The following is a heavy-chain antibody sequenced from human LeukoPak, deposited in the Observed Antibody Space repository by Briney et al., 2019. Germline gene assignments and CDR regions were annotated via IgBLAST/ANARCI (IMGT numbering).Heavy chain of an antibody. V-gene: IGHV4-34*01. D-gene: IGHD5-18*01. J-gene: IGHJ5*02. CDR2: INHSGST. Sequence: SETLFLTCTVSGGSISRYYWSWIRQPPGKGLKWIGEINHSGSTNYNPSLKSRVTISVDTSKNQFSLKLSSVAAADTAVYYCARRKIYRGYSYPWGQGTLVTVSS. CDR1: GGSISRYY. CDR3: ARRKIYRGYSYP.